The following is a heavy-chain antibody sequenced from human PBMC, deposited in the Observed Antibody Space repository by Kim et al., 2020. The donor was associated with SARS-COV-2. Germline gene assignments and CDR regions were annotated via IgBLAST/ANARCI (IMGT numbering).Heavy chain of an antibody. Sequence: SVKVSCKASGGTFSSYAISWVRQAPGQGLEWMGGIIPIFGTANYAQKFQGRVTITADESTSTAYMELSSLRSEDTAVYYCARPHSIKTYYYDSSGYYTSSGGGYYYYYGMDVWGQGTTVTVSS. CDR2: IIPIFGTA. CDR1: GGTFSSYA. D-gene: IGHD3-22*01. J-gene: IGHJ6*02. CDR3: ARPHSIKTYYYDSSGYYTSSGGGYYYYYGMDV. V-gene: IGHV1-69*13.